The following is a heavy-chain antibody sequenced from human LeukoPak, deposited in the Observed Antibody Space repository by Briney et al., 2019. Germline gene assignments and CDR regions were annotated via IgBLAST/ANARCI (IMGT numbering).Heavy chain of an antibody. Sequence: GGSLRLSCAASGFTFSSYAMHWVRQAPGKGLEWVAVISYDGSNKYYADSVKGRFTISRDNSKNTLYLQMNSLRAEDTAVYYCVRDGVGATTYFGYFDHWGQGNLVTVSS. CDR2: ISYDGSNK. CDR1: GFTFSSYA. D-gene: IGHD1-26*01. CDR3: VRDGVGATTYFGYFDH. V-gene: IGHV3-30-3*01. J-gene: IGHJ4*02.